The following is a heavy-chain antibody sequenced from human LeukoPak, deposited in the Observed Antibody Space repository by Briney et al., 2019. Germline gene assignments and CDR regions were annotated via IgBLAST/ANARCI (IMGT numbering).Heavy chain of an antibody. CDR2: IYSSGSN. V-gene: IGHV4-61*02. CDR1: GGSLSSGCYY. Sequence: SETLSLTCTVSGGSLSSGCYYWSWNRPPDGQGLEWVGRIYSSGSNNYNPSLKSRVTISVDTSKNQFSLKLSSVTAADTAVYYCGREGLRGYDFWSGYPGGYYFDYWGQGTLVTVSS. D-gene: IGHD3-3*01. J-gene: IGHJ4*02. CDR3: GREGLRGYDFWSGYPGGYYFDY.